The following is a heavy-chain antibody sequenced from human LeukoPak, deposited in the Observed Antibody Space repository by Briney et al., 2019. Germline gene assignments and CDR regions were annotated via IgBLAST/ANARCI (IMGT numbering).Heavy chain of an antibody. CDR3: ARDLSEDYYGSGSYFDY. V-gene: IGHV3-11*04. CDR1: GFTFSDYF. J-gene: IGHJ4*02. D-gene: IGHD3-10*01. CDR2: ISGSGTG. Sequence: GGSLRLSCAASGFTFSDYFMSWIRQAPGKGLEWLSHISGSGTGYYTDSVKGRATISRDNAKNSLYLQMNSLRAEDTAVYYCARDLSEDYYGSGSYFDYWGQGTLVTVSS.